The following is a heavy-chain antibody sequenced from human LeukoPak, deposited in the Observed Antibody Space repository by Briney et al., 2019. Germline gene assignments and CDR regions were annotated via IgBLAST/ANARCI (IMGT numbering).Heavy chain of an antibody. CDR3: ARDSQVYYDFWSGYHNYYYYYGMDV. CDR2: IWYDGSNK. V-gene: IGHV3-33*01. D-gene: IGHD3-3*01. CDR1: GFTFSSYG. Sequence: PGRCLRLSCAASGFTFSSYGMHWVRQAPGKGLEWVAVIWYDGSNKYYADSVKGRFTISRDNSKNTLYLQMNSLRAEDTAVYYCARDSQVYYDFWSGYHNYYYYYGMDVWGQGTTVTVSS. J-gene: IGHJ6*02.